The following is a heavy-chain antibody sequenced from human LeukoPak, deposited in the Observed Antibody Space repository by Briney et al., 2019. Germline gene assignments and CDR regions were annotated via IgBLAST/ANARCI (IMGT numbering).Heavy chain of an antibody. J-gene: IGHJ3*02. CDR1: GFIFTSYW. CDR2: TKQDGSEK. D-gene: IGHD2-21*01. CDR3: ARGSHIVVVVSSLTDAFDI. V-gene: IGHV3-7*01. Sequence: GGSLRLSCTTSGFIFTSYWMTWVRQAPGKGLEWVANTKQDGSEKYYVDSVKGRFTISRDNAKNSMYLQMNSLRAEDTAVYYCARGSHIVVVVSSLTDAFDIWGQGTMVTVSS.